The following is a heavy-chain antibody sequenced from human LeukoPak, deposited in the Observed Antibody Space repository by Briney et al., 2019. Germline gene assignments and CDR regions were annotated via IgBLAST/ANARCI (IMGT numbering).Heavy chain of an antibody. D-gene: IGHD3-10*01. J-gene: IGHJ4*02. V-gene: IGHV3-33*08. Sequence: GGSLRLSCAASGFTFSSYGMHWVRQAPGKGLEWVAVIYYGGSNKYYADSVKGRFTISRDNSKNTVYLQMNSLRADDTAMYYCVRYSYGGPHYWGQGTLVTVSS. CDR1: GFTFSSYG. CDR2: IYYGGSNK. CDR3: VRYSYGGPHY.